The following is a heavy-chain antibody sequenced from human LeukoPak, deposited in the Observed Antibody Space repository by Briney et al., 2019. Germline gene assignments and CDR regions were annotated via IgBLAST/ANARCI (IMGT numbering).Heavy chain of an antibody. D-gene: IGHD3-22*01. CDR3: ARGIALNYDSSGYYLGAFDI. CDR1: GGSISSGSYY. V-gene: IGHV4-61*02. Sequence: PLETLSLTCTVSGGSISSGSYYWSWIRQPAGKGLEWIGRIYTSGSTNYNPSLKSRVTMSVDTSKNQFSLKLTSVTAADTAVYYCARGIALNYDSSGYYLGAFDIWGQGTMVTVSS. CDR2: IYTSGST. J-gene: IGHJ3*02.